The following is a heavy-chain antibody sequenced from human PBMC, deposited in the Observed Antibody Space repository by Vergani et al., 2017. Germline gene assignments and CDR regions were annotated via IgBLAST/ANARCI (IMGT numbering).Heavy chain of an antibody. Sequence: QVQLVQSGAEVKKPGASVKVSCKASGYTFTGYYMHWVRQAPGQGLEWMGWINPNSGNTGYAQKFQGRVTMTRNTSISTAYMELSSLRSEDTAVYYCARSGGKADYWGQGTLVTVSS. CDR3: ARSGGKADY. J-gene: IGHJ4*02. CDR1: GYTFTGYY. V-gene: IGHV1-8*02. CDR2: INPNSGNT. D-gene: IGHD4-23*01.